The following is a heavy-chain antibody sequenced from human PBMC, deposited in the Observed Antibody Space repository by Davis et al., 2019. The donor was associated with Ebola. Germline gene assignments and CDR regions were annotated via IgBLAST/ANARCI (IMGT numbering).Heavy chain of an antibody. CDR2: ISSSSSYI. CDR1: GFTFSSYS. CDR3: ARGYSSGWHGYFQH. Sequence: GESLKISCAASGFTFSSYSMNWVRQAPGKGLEWVSSISSSSSYIYYADSVKGRFTISRDNAKNSLYLQMNSLRAEDTAVYYCARGYSSGWHGYFQHWGQGTLVTVSS. V-gene: IGHV3-21*01. D-gene: IGHD6-19*01. J-gene: IGHJ1*01.